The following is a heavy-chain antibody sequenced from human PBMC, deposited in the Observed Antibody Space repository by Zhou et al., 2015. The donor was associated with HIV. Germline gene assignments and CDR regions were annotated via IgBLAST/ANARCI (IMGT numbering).Heavy chain of an antibody. Sequence: QVQLVQSGAEVKKPGSSVKVSCKASGGTFSSYAISWVRQAPGQGLEWMGGIIPIFGTANYAQKFQGRVTITADESTSTAYMELSSLRSEDTAVYYCARDAGYCSGGSCYSGDYWGQGTLVTVSS. D-gene: IGHD2-15*01. CDR1: GGTFSSYA. CDR2: IIPIFGTA. CDR3: ARDAGYCSGGSCYSGDY. J-gene: IGHJ4*02. V-gene: IGHV1-69*01.